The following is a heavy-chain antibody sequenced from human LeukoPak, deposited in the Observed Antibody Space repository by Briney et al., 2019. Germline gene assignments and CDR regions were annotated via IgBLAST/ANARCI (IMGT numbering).Heavy chain of an antibody. Sequence: GRSLRLSCAASGFTFSSYAMHWVRQAPGKGLEWGAVISYDGSNKYYADSVKGRFTISRDNSKNTLYLQMNSLRAEDTAVYYCAGLNTAMDYWGQGTLGTVPS. D-gene: IGHD5-18*01. CDR3: AGLNTAMDY. CDR1: GFTFSSYA. CDR2: ISYDGSNK. J-gene: IGHJ4*02. V-gene: IGHV3-30*04.